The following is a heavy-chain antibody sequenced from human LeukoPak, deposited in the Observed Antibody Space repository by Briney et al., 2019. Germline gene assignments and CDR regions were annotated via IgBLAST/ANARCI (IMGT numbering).Heavy chain of an antibody. V-gene: IGHV3-11*05. CDR3: AGAVSVSSYYFDC. CDR2: ISSSSSYT. CDR1: GFIFSDYY. Sequence: GGSLRLSCAASGFIFSDYYMSWIRQAPGKGLEWISYISSSSSYTNYVDSVKGRFTISRDNAKNSLYLLMNSLRAEDTAVYYCAGAVSVSSYYFDCWGQGTLVTVSS. J-gene: IGHJ4*02. D-gene: IGHD5/OR15-5a*01.